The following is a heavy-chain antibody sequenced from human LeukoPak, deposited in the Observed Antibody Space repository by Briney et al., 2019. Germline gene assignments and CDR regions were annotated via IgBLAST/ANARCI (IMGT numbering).Heavy chain of an antibody. CDR2: ISGSGGST. CDR1: GFTFSSYE. V-gene: IGHV3-23*01. J-gene: IGHJ3*02. D-gene: IGHD2-2*01. CDR3: ARSRDQLLSDAFDI. Sequence: GGSLRLSCAASGFTFSSYEMNWVRQAPGKGLEWVSAISGSGGSTYYADSVKGRFTISRDNSKNTLYLQMNSLRAEDTAVYYCARSRDQLLSDAFDIWGQGTMVSVSS.